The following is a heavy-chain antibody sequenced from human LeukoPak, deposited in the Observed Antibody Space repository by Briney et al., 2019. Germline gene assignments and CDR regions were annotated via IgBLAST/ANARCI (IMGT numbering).Heavy chain of an antibody. D-gene: IGHD3-22*01. CDR1: GGSISSYY. V-gene: IGHV4-59*08. CDR2: IYYSGST. CDR3: ARSGYFPDWYFDL. J-gene: IGHJ2*01. Sequence: SETLSLTCTVSGGSISSYYWSWIRQPPGKGLEWIGYIYYSGSTNYNPSLKSRVTISVDTSKNQFSLKLSSVTAAGTAVYYCARSGYFPDWYFDLWGRGTLVTVSS.